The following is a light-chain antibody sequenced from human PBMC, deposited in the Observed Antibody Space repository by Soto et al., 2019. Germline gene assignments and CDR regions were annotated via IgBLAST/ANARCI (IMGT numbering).Light chain of an antibody. Sequence: DIQMTQSPSSLSAAVEDRVTITCRASQGIRSDLGWYQQKPGNAPKRLIYAASTLQSGVPSRFSGSGSGTEFTLTITRLQPEDFATYYCLQYYEYQYTFGQGTKLEIK. J-gene: IGKJ2*01. CDR1: QGIRSD. CDR2: AAS. V-gene: IGKV1-17*01. CDR3: LQYYEYQYT.